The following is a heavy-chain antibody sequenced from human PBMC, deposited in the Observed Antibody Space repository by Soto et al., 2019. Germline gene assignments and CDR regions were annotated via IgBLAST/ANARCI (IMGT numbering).Heavy chain of an antibody. D-gene: IGHD3-3*01. CDR3: ARVIWSGHLASDL. J-gene: IGHJ5*02. CDR1: GFTFSSNS. CDR2: ISSSSSTI. V-gene: IGHV3-48*02. Sequence: EVQVVESGGGLVQPGGSLRLSCAASGFTFSSNSMNWVRQAPGKGLEWISYISSSSSTIYADSVKGRFTISRDNAKNSLYLQMNSLRDDGTAVYYCARVIWSGHLASDLWGQGTLVTVSS.